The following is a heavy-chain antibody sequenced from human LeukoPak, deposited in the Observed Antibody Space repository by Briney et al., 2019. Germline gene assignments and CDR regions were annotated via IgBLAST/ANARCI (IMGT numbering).Heavy chain of an antibody. J-gene: IGHJ4*02. V-gene: IGHV3-23*01. Sequence: GGSLRLSCAASGFTFSDYYMSWIRQAPGKGLEWVSAISVSGNTYHADSVKGRFTISRDSSKNTLYLQMNRLRAEDAAVYYCAKAPVTTCSGAYCYPFDYWGQGTLVTVPS. CDR1: GFTFSDYY. CDR2: ISVSGNT. D-gene: IGHD2-21*01. CDR3: AKAPVTTCSGAYCYPFDY.